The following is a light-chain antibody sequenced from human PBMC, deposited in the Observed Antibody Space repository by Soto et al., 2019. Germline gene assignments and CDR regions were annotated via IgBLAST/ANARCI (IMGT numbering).Light chain of an antibody. CDR2: GNI. J-gene: IGLJ3*02. V-gene: IGLV1-40*01. CDR3: QSYDSSLSGVV. Sequence: QSVLTQPPSVSGAPGQRVTISCTGSSSNIGAGYEVHWYQQLPGTAPRLLIYGNIYRPSGVPDRFSGSKSGTSVSLAITGFQAEDEADYLCQSYDSSLSGVVFGVGTKLTVL. CDR1: SSNIGAGYE.